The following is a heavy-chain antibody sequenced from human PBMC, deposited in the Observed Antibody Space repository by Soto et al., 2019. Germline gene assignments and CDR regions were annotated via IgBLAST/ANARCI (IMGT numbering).Heavy chain of an antibody. CDR1: GYTFTNYD. J-gene: IGHJ4*02. Sequence: QVQLVQSGAEVKKPGASVKVSCKTSGYTFTNYDINWVRQATGQGLEWMGWMNPNSGNTGYEQKFQGRVSMTRDTSISTAYMELSSLRSEDSAVYYCARWGQTPAASPNFDYWGQGTLVTVSS. V-gene: IGHV1-8*01. D-gene: IGHD6-13*01. CDR2: MNPNSGNT. CDR3: ARWGQTPAASPNFDY.